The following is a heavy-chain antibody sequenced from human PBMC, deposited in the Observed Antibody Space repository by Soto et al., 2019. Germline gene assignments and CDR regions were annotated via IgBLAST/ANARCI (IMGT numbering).Heavy chain of an antibody. D-gene: IGHD3-10*01. Sequence: QVKLQESGPGLATPSGTLSLTCAVSGVSISSGNWWTWVRQSPQRGLEYIGEIFHDGTANYYPSFERRVAISVDTSNNQFSLQLTSVTAADTAIYFCARLVYDTRLNYMYFDLWGQGTLVTV. J-gene: IGHJ4*02. CDR3: ARLVYDTRLNYMYFDL. V-gene: IGHV4-4*02. CDR2: IFHDGTA. CDR1: GVSISSGNW.